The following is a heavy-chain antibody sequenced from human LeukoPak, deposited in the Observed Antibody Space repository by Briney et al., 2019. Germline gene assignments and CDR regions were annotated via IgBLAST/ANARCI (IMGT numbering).Heavy chain of an antibody. Sequence: GASVKVSCKASGYTFTSYGISWVRQAPGQRLEWMGWISAYNGNTNYAQKLQGRVTMTTDTSTSTAYMELRSLRSDDTAVYYCARANMVRGVIIRNWFDPWGQGTLVTVSS. D-gene: IGHD3-10*01. CDR3: ARANMVRGVIIRNWFDP. CDR1: GYTFTSYG. V-gene: IGHV1-18*04. CDR2: ISAYNGNT. J-gene: IGHJ5*02.